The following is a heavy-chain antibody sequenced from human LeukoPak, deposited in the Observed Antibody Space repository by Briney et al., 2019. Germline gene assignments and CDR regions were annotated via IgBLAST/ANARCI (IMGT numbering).Heavy chain of an antibody. J-gene: IGHJ5*02. CDR3: ATVRPEGYYGSGSYYNARAGFDP. CDR2: IYYSGST. CDR1: GGSISSSSYY. V-gene: IGHV4-39*07. D-gene: IGHD3-10*01. Sequence: SETLSLTCTVSGGSISSSSYYWGWIRQPPGKGLVWIGSIYYSGSTYYNPSLKSRVTISVDKSKNQFSLKLSSVTTADTAVYYCATVRPEGYYGSGSYYNARAGFDPWGQGTLVTVSS.